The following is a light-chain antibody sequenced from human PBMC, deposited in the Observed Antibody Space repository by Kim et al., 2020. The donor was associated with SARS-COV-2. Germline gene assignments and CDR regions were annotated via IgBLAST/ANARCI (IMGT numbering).Light chain of an antibody. CDR3: NSRDSSGNHWV. CDR2: GKN. J-gene: IGLJ3*02. CDR1: SLRSYY. V-gene: IGLV3-19*01. Sequence: SSELTQDPAVSVALGQTVRITCQGDSLRSYYASWYQQKPGQAPVFVIYGKNNRPSGIPDRFSGSTSGDTASLTITGVQAEDEADYYCNSRDSSGNHWVFG.